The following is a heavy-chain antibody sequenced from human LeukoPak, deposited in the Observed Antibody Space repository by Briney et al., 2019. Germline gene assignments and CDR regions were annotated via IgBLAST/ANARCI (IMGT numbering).Heavy chain of an antibody. CDR2: ISSDGSGT. J-gene: IGHJ4*02. CDR3: ARVDTATDFDY. CDR1: GFTFSSYW. D-gene: IGHD5-18*01. Sequence: PGGSLRLSCAATGFTFSSYWMHWVRQAPGKGLVWVSRISSDGSGTNYADSVKGRFTISRDNAKNTLYLQMNSLRAEDTAVYYCARVDTATDFDYWGQGTLVTVSS. V-gene: IGHV3-74*01.